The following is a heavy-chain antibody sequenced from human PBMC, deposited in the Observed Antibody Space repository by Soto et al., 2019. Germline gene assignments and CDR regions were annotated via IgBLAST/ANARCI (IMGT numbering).Heavy chain of an antibody. V-gene: IGHV4-31*03. D-gene: IGHD6-13*01. J-gene: IGHJ4*02. Sequence: PSETLSLTCTVSGGSISSGGYYWSWIRQHPGKGLEWIGYIYYSGSTYYNPSLKSRVTISVDTSKNQFSLKLSSVTAADTAVYYCARMLIAAAQKGGIDYWGQGTLVTAPQ. CDR1: GGSISSGGYY. CDR3: ARMLIAAAQKGGIDY. CDR2: IYYSGST.